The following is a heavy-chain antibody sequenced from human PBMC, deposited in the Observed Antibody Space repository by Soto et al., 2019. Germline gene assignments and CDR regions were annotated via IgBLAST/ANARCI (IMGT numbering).Heavy chain of an antibody. CDR2: IFPVFATV. Sequence: VQLVQSGAEVRKPGSSVKVYCKASGDTFSKYGITWLRQAPGQGFEWMGEIFPVFATVNYAQRFQDRALITADESTSTAFIDLSSLTPDDTAMYYCARKRGIGAAGAIAVDYWGQGTLLTVSS. CDR3: ARKRGIGAAGAIAVDY. J-gene: IGHJ4*02. V-gene: IGHV1-69*01. D-gene: IGHD6-13*01. CDR1: GDTFSKYG.